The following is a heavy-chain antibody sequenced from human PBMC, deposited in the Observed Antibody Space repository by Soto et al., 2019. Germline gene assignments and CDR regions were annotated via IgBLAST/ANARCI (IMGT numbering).Heavy chain of an antibody. CDR3: SSDTEYAVAGTV. J-gene: IGHJ4*02. D-gene: IGHD6-19*01. Sequence: GGSLRLSCAASGFSFSGSAMHWVRQASGKGLEWVGRIRSKANSYATTYAASVKGRFTISRDDSKNTAYLQMNSLKTDETAVYYCSSDTEYAVAGTVWGQGTLVTVSS. CDR2: IRSKANSYAT. V-gene: IGHV3-73*01. CDR1: GFSFSGSA.